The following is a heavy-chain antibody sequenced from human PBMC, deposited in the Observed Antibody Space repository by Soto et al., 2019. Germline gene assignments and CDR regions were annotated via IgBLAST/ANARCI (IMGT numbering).Heavy chain of an antibody. CDR1: GYTFTSYD. V-gene: IGHV1-8*01. CDR2: MNPNSGNT. CDR3: ARGRSIAARRDYYYGMDV. D-gene: IGHD6-6*01. J-gene: IGHJ6*02. Sequence: GXSVKVSFRASGYTFTSYDINWVRQATGQGLEWMGWMNPNSGNTGYAQKFQGRVTMTRNTSISTAYMELSSLRSEDTAVYYCARGRSIAARRDYYYGMDVWGQGTTVTVSS.